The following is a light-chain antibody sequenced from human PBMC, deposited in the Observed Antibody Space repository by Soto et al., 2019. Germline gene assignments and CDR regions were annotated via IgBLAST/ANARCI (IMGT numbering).Light chain of an antibody. Sequence: EIVMTQSPATLSFSPWERATLSCRASQSVSSYLAWYQQKPGQAPRLLIYDASNRATGIPARFSGSGSGTDFTLTISSLEPEDFAVYYCQKRSNWPQKFGQGTKVDIK. V-gene: IGKV3-11*01. J-gene: IGKJ1*01. CDR1: QSVSSY. CDR2: DAS. CDR3: QKRSNWPQK.